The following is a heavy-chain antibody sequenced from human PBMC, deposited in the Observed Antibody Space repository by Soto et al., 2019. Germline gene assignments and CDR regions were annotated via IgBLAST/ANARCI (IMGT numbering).Heavy chain of an antibody. CDR3: ARKSDSSPVPEADGV. V-gene: IGHV3-53*02. CDR2: IYSNGDT. J-gene: IGHJ4*02. Sequence: EVQLVETGGGLIQPGGSLRLSCAASGFSVGSNYMTWVSQSPGKGLEWVSLIYSNGDTDYADSVKGRFSISRDNFKNTRYLQMNDLRAEDTAVYHCARKSDSSPVPEADGVWGRGTLVTVSS. D-gene: IGHD2-8*01. CDR1: GFSVGSNY.